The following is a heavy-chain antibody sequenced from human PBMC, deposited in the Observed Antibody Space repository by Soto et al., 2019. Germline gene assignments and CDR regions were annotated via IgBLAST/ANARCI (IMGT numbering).Heavy chain of an antibody. CDR3: VRNPPNPGNCDP. J-gene: IGHJ5*02. V-gene: IGHV1-8*02. CDR2: MSPNSGDT. CDR1: GYTFINYD. D-gene: IGHD1-1*01. Sequence: ASVKVSCKASGYTFINYDINWVRQAAGQGLEWMGWMSPNSGDTGYAQKFQGRISLTRSTSTATAYMELTSLTSQDTAVYYCVRNPPNPGNCDPWGRGTQVTVSS.